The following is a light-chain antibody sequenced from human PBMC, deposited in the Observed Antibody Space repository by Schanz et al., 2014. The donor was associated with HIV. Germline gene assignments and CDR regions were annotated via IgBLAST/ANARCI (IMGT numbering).Light chain of an antibody. CDR1: QSIRSW. CDR2: QAS. J-gene: IGKJ2*01. Sequence: DIHMTQSPSTLSASVGDRVTITCRASQSIRSWLAWYQQKPGRAPNLLIYQASTLETGVPSRFSGSGSGTEFTLTISSMQPDDFATYYCQQSDAYPYTFGQGTKLEI. V-gene: IGKV1-5*03. CDR3: QQSDAYPYT.